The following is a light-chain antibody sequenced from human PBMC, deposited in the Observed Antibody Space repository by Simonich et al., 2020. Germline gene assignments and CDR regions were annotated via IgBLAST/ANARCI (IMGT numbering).Light chain of an antibody. V-gene: IGLV2-14*03. CDR3: SSYTSSSTLV. CDR1: SSDVGGYNY. CDR2: DVS. Sequence: QSALTQPVSVSGSPGQSITISCTGTSSDVGGYNYVSWYQQHPGKAPKLMIYDVSKRPSWVSNRFSGSKSGNTASLTISGLQAEDEADYYCSSYTSSSTLVFGGGTKLTVL. J-gene: IGLJ2*01.